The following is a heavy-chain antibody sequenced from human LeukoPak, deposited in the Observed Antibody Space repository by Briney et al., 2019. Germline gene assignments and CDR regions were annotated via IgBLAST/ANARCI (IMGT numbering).Heavy chain of an antibody. CDR2: ITRDGSST. J-gene: IGHJ5*02. Sequence: GGSLRLSCAASGFTFSSSWMHWVRQAPGKGLVWVSRITRDGSSTTYADSVKGRFTTSRDNAKNTLYLQMDTLRADDTAVYYCAKDYYGSGSTRGSGWFDPWGQGTLVTVSS. D-gene: IGHD3-10*01. V-gene: IGHV3-74*01. CDR3: AKDYYGSGSTRGSGWFDP. CDR1: GFTFSSSW.